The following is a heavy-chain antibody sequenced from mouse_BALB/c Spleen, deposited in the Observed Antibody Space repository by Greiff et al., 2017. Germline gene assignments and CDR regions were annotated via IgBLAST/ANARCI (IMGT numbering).Heavy chain of an antibody. Sequence: VQLQQSGAELVKPGASVKLSCKTSGYTFTSYWIQWVKQRPGQGLGWIGEIFPGTGTTYYNEKFKGKATLTIDTSSSTAYMQLSSLTSEDSAVYFCARGEGNYGGAIDYWGQGTSVTVSS. CDR2: IFPGTGTT. V-gene: IGHV1S132*01. J-gene: IGHJ4*01. D-gene: IGHD2-1*01. CDR3: ARGEGNYGGAIDY. CDR1: GYTFTSYW.